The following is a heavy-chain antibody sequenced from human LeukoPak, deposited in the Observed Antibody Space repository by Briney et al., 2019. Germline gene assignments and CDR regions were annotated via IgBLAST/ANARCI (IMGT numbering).Heavy chain of an antibody. CDR2: IYYSGST. J-gene: IGHJ4*02. CDR1: GGSISSSSYY. V-gene: IGHV4-39*01. CDR3: GSSGWYQLPDY. D-gene: IGHD6-19*01. Sequence: SETLSLTCTVSGGSISSSSYYWGWIRQPPGKGLEWIGSIYYSGSTYYNPSLKSRVTISVDTSKNQFSLKLGSVTAADTAVYYCGSSGWYQLPDYWGQGTLVTVSS.